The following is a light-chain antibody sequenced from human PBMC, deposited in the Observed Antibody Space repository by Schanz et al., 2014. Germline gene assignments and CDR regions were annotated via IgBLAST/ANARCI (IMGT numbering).Light chain of an antibody. Sequence: QSALTQPASVSGSPGQSITISCTGASNDVGRYNYVSWYQHHPGKVPKLIIYDVTNRPSGVSNRFSGSKSGNTASLTISGLQAEDEADYYCSSYTISSSYVFGTGTKLTVL. CDR2: DVT. J-gene: IGLJ1*01. CDR1: SNDVGRYNY. V-gene: IGLV2-14*03. CDR3: SSYTISSSYV.